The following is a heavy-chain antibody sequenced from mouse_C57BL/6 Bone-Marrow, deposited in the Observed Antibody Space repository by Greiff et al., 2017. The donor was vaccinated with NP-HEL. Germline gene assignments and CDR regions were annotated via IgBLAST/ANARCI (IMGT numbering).Heavy chain of an antibody. D-gene: IGHD2-4*01. Sequence: EVTLVESGGGLVQPGGSLSLSCAASGFTFTDYYMSWVRQPPGKALEWLGFIRNKANGYTKEYSAYVKGRFTISRDNSQSILYLQMNALRAEDSATYYCARSIYYDYSDDPFYAMDYWGQGTSVTVSA. J-gene: IGHJ4*01. V-gene: IGHV7-3*01. CDR3: ARSIYYDYSDDPFYAMDY. CDR2: IRNKANGYTK. CDR1: GFTFTDYY.